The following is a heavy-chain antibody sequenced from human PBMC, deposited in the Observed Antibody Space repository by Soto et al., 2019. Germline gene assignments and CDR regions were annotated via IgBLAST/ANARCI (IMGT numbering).Heavy chain of an antibody. CDR2: ISGSGGTT. V-gene: IGHV3-23*01. D-gene: IGHD5-18*01. Sequence: PGGSLRLSCAASEFTFSNHAMSWVRQAPGKGPEWVSGISGSGGTTYYADSVKGRFTISRDSSKNTLYLQMNSLRAEDTAVYYCAKNSAYNFGSTDSWGQGTLVTVSS. CDR1: EFTFSNHA. J-gene: IGHJ4*02. CDR3: AKNSAYNFGSTDS.